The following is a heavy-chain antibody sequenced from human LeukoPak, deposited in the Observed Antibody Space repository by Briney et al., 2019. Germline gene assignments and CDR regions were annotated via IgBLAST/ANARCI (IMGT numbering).Heavy chain of an antibody. Sequence: GRSLRLSCAASGFTFSSYAMHWVRQAPGKGLEWVAVISYDGSNKYYADSVKGRFTISRDNSKNTLYLQMNSLRAEDTAVYYCAAQAERWLQLGYFDYWGQGTLVTVSS. D-gene: IGHD5-24*01. CDR1: GFTFSSYA. J-gene: IGHJ4*02. CDR2: ISYDGSNK. V-gene: IGHV3-30*04. CDR3: AAQAERWLQLGYFDY.